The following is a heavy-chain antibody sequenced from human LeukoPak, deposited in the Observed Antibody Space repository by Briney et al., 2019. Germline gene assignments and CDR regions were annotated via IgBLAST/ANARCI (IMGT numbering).Heavy chain of an antibody. CDR2: ISAYNGNT. Sequence: ASVKVSCKASGYTFTSYGISWVRQAPGQGLEWMGWISAYNGNTNYAQKLQGRVTMTTDTSTSTACMELRSLRSDDTAVYYCARDLDQYNGRFGGFGHDFWGQGTLVTVSS. CDR1: GYTFTSYG. J-gene: IGHJ4*02. CDR3: ARDLDQYNGRFGGFGHDF. D-gene: IGHD3-10*01. V-gene: IGHV1-18*01.